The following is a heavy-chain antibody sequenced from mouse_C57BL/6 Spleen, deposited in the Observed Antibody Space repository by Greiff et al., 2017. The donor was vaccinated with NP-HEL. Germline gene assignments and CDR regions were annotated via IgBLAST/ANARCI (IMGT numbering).Heavy chain of an antibody. Sequence: EVKVVESGGGLVKPGGSLKLSCAASGFTFSSYAMSWVRQTPEKRLEWVATISDGGSYTYYPDNVKGRFTISRDNAKNNLYLQMSHLKSEDTAMYYCARDRNAGDYWGQGTSVTVSS. CDR3: ARDRNAGDY. CDR2: ISDGGSYT. J-gene: IGHJ4*01. CDR1: GFTFSSYA. V-gene: IGHV5-4*01.